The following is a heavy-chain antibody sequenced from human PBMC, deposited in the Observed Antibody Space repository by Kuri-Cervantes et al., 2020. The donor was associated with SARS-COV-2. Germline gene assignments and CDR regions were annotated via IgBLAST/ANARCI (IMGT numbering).Heavy chain of an antibody. V-gene: IGHV3-30-3*01. CDR3: AKGKTGDSR. D-gene: IGHD7-27*01. CDR2: ISYDGSNE. Sequence: GESLKISCAASGFAFSSYAMHWVRQAPGKGLEWVAVISYDGSNEYYADSVKGRFTISRDNSKNTLYLQMNSLRAEDTAVYYCAKGKTGDSRWGQGTLVTVSS. J-gene: IGHJ4*02. CDR1: GFAFSSYA.